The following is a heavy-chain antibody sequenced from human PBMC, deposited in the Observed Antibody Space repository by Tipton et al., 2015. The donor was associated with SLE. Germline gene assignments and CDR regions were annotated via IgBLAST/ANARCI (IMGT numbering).Heavy chain of an antibody. CDR1: GFTFSSYS. D-gene: IGHD3/OR15-3a*01. CDR2: ISGGSDIT. V-gene: IGHV3-23*01. CDR3: AGRRLMIFGHGMDV. J-gene: IGHJ6*02. Sequence: SLRLSCAASGFTFSSYSMTWVRQAPGKALEWVSIISGGSDITNYADSMKGRFTISRDNSKNTLYLQMNSLSAEDTAIYYCAGRRLMIFGHGMDVWGQGTTVTVSS.